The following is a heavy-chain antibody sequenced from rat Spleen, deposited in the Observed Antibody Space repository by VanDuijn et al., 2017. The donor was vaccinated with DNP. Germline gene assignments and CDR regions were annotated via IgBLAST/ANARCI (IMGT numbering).Heavy chain of an antibody. J-gene: IGHJ3*01. CDR3: ESLNYCRGNWFAY. V-gene: IGHV5-25*01. CDR1: GFIFSYYD. Sequence: EVQLVESGGGLVQPGRSLKLSCAASGFIFSYYDMAWVRQAPTKGLDWVVFSSISGENTYYRDSVKGRFTVSRDNAKSTLYLQMDSLRSEDTATYYCESLNYCRGNWFAYWGQGTLVTVSS. CDR2: SSISGENT. D-gene: IGHD1-6*01.